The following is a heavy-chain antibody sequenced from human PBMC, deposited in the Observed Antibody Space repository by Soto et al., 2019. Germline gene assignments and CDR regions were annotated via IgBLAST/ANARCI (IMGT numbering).Heavy chain of an antibody. CDR1: GGSISSGDYY. J-gene: IGHJ5*02. D-gene: IGHD2-2*01. V-gene: IGHV4-30-4*01. CDR2: IYYSGST. Sequence: SETLSLTCTVSGGSISSGDYYWSWIRQPPGKGLEWIGYIYYSGSTYYNPSLKSRVTISVDTSKNQFSPKLSSVTAADTAVYYCASMQYRLLFWWFDPWGQGTLVTVSS. CDR3: ASMQYRLLFWWFDP.